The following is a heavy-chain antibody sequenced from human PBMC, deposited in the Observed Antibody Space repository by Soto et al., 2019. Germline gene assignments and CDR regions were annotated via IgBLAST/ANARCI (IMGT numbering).Heavy chain of an antibody. CDR1: GVTVSSNY. CDR3: ASSPRDFYFDY. CDR2: IYTGGPT. Sequence: YLRLSCAASGVTVSSNYMSWVRQAPGKGLEWVSVIYTGGPTYYADSVKGRFTISRDNFKNTSYLQMTSLRAEDTAVYYCASSPRDFYFDYWGQGALVTVSS. V-gene: IGHV3-53*01. J-gene: IGHJ4*02. D-gene: IGHD3-3*01.